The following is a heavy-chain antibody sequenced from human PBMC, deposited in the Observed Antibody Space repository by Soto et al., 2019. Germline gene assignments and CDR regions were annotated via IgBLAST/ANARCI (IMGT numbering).Heavy chain of an antibody. D-gene: IGHD3-22*01. J-gene: IGHJ5*02. CDR2: INPYNGNR. V-gene: IGHV1-18*01. CDR1: GYSFRSYG. Sequence: QVQLVQSGGELRKPGASVKVSWEASGYSFRSYGINWVRQAPGQGLEWMGWINPYNGNRNYAQKFEDRITMPTDTSTNTVYMELRSLRSDDTAVYYCARDRLMGYDSSGFYSWGQGTLVIVSS. CDR3: ARDRLMGYDSSGFYS.